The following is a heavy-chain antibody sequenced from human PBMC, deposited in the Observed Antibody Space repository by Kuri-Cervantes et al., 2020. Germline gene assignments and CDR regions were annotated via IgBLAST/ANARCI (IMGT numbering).Heavy chain of an antibody. J-gene: IGHJ4*02. V-gene: IGHV3-7*01. CDR1: GFTVSSNY. CDR2: IKQDGSEK. D-gene: IGHD1-1*01. CDR3: ARRYDRKHYFDY. Sequence: GESLKISCAASGFTVSSNYMSWVRQAPGKGLEWVANIKQDGSEKYYVDSVKGRFTISRDNAKNSLYLQMNSLRAEDTAVYYCARRYDRKHYFDYWGQGTLVTVSS.